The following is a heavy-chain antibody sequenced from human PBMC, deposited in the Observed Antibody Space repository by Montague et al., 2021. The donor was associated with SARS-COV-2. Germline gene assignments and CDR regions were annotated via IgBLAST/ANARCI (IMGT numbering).Heavy chain of an antibody. CDR3: AGDRGRFWHFDL. Sequence: SETLSLTCTVSGGSISSYYWNWIRQSPGKGLEWIGEINYSGSTKYNPSLKSRVTISVDTSKSQMSLRLNSVTAADTAVYYCAGDRGRFWHFDLWGRGTLVTVSS. V-gene: IGHV4-59*01. D-gene: IGHD5-12*01. J-gene: IGHJ2*01. CDR2: INYSGST. CDR1: GGSISSYY.